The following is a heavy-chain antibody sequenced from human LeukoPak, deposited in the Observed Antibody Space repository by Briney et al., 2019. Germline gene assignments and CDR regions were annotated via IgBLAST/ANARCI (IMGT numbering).Heavy chain of an antibody. CDR3: TRGQSSGYSSGDY. J-gene: IGHJ4*02. CDR2: IESDGTTT. V-gene: IGHV3-74*01. D-gene: IGHD3-22*01. CDR1: GFTFSRYW. Sequence: GGSLRLSCAASGFTFSRYWMHWVRQALGKGLVWVSRIESDGTTTTYADSVKGRFAISRDNAKNTLYLQMNSLRAEDTAVYYCTRGQSSGYSSGDYWGQGTLVTVSS.